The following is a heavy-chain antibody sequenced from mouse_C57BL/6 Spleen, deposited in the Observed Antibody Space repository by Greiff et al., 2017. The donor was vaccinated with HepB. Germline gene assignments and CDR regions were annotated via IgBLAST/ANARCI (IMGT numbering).Heavy chain of an antibody. CDR3: ARSGLFDY. J-gene: IGHJ2*01. CDR2: ISSGSSTI. V-gene: IGHV5-17*01. CDR1: GFTFSDYG. Sequence: EVKLMESGGGLVKPGGSLKLSCAASGFTFSDYGMHWVRQAPEKGLEWVAYISSGSSTIYYADTVKGRFTISRDNAKDTLFLQMTSLRSEDTAMYYCARSGLFDYWGQGTTLTVSS.